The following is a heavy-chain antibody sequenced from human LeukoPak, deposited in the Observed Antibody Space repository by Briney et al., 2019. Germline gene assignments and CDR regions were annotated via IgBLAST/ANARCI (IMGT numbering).Heavy chain of an antibody. J-gene: IGHJ2*01. CDR3: ARAKPADFDL. Sequence: GSLRLSCAASGNYWMHWVRQVPGKGLVWVSHINSDGSWTSYADSVKGRLTISRDNAKNTAYLEMNSLRAEDTAVYYCARAKPADFDLWGRGTLLTVSS. V-gene: IGHV3-74*01. CDR1: GNYW. CDR2: INSDGSWT.